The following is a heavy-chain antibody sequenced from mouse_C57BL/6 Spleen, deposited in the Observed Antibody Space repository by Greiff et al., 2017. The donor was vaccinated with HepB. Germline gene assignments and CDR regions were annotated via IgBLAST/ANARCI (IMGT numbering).Heavy chain of an antibody. D-gene: IGHD1-1*01. CDR3: TTCYYYGSSYRWYFDV. CDR2: IDLEDGDT. V-gene: IGHV14-1*01. Sequence: EVQLQQSGAELVRPGASVKLSCTASGFNIKDYYMHWVKQRPEQGLEWIGRIDLEDGDTEYAPKFQGKATMTADTSSNTAYLQLSSLTSEDTAVYYCTTCYYYGSSYRWYFDVWGTGTTVTVSS. J-gene: IGHJ1*03. CDR1: GFNIKDYY.